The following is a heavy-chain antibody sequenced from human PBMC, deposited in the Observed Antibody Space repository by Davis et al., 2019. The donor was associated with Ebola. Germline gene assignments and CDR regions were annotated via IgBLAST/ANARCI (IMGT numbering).Heavy chain of an antibody. CDR2: VSYSGGMYTTSM. CDR3: ARHRPSGWYPLDF. J-gene: IGHJ4*02. D-gene: IGHD6-19*01. Sequence: MPSETLSLTCSVSGDSIRGGTYYWDWIRQPPGKGLEWIGSVSYSGGMYTTSMYYNASLKSRVTISADASKNQFSLTLTSVTAADTALYYCARHRPSGWYPLDFWGQGTLVTVSS. V-gene: IGHV4-39*01. CDR1: GDSIRGGTYY.